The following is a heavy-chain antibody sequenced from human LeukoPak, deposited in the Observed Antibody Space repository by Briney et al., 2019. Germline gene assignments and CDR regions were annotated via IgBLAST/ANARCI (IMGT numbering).Heavy chain of an antibody. Sequence: ASVKVSCKASGSTFTSYGFTWVRQAPGQGLEWMGWISAYNGNTNYARKLQGRVTMTTDTSTSTAYMDLGSLRSDDTAVYYCTRGGSQDGMDVWGQGTTVTVSS. V-gene: IGHV1-18*01. CDR1: GSTFTSYG. D-gene: IGHD3-10*01. J-gene: IGHJ6*02. CDR2: ISAYNGNT. CDR3: TRGGSQDGMDV.